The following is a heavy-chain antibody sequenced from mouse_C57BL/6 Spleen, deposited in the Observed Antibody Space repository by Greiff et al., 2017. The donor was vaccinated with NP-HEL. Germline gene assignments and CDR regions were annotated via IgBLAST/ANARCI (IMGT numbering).Heavy chain of an antibody. V-gene: IGHV5-16*01. CDR1: GFTFSDYY. CDR2: INYDGSST. J-gene: IGHJ2*01. CDR3: ARDRGDDYFDY. D-gene: IGHD3-3*01. Sequence: DVKLVESEGGLVQPGSSMKLSCTASGFTFSDYYMAWVRQVPEKGLEWVANINYDGSSTYYLDSLKSRFIISRDNAKNILYLQMSSLKSEDTATYYCARDRGDDYFDYWGQGTTLTVSS.